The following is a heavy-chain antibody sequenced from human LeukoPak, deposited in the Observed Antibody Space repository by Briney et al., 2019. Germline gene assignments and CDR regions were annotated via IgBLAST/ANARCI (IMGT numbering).Heavy chain of an antibody. D-gene: IGHD5-18*01. J-gene: IGHJ4*02. CDR1: GYALTDLS. CDR3: TSRLLILLWTNDF. Sequence: ASVKVSCKVSGYALTDLSMHWVRQTPEKGLEWMGGIDPEDGEITYAQKFQGRVTMTEDTSTDTAYMELSSLTSEVTAVYFCTSRLLILLWTNDFWGQGTPVTVSS. V-gene: IGHV1-24*01. CDR2: IDPEDGEI.